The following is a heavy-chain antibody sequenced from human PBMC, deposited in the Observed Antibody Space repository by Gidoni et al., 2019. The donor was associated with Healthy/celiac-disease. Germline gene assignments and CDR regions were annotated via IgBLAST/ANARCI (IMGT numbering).Heavy chain of an antibody. D-gene: IGHD3-22*01. CDR2: IYYSGSN. CDR1: GGPISSHY. J-gene: IGHJ6*02. Sequence: QVQLQESGPGLVKPSETLSLTCPVSGGPISSHYWSWIRQPPGKGLECIGDIYYSGSNNYNPSLKSRVTRAVDTSKNQFALKLSSVTAADTAVYYCARDRLFVSYGMDVWGQGTTVTVSS. CDR3: ARDRLFVSYGMDV. V-gene: IGHV4-59*11.